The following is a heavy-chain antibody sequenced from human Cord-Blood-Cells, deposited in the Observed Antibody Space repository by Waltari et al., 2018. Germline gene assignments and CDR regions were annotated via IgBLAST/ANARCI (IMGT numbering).Heavy chain of an antibody. J-gene: IGHJ4*02. CDR1: GYSFTSYW. CDR3: ARLLNLSPYYFDY. Sequence: EVQLVQSGAEVKKPGESLKISCKGSGYSFTSYWIGWVRQMPGKGLDWMGIIYPGDSATAYSPSFQGQVTISADQSISTAYLQWSSLKASDTAMYYCARLLNLSPYYFDYWGQGTLVTVSS. CDR2: IYPGDSAT. V-gene: IGHV5-51*01.